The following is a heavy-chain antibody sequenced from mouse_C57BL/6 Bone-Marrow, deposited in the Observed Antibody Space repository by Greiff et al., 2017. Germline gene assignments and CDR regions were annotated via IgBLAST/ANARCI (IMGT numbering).Heavy chain of an antibody. D-gene: IGHD1-1*01. CDR2: ISYDGSN. CDR3: ARINYYGSSRDFDV. CDR1: GYSITSGYY. Sequence: EVQLVESGPGLVKPSQSLSLTCSVTGYSITSGYYWNWIRQFPGNKLEWMGYISYDGSNNYNPSLKNRISITRDTSKNQFFLKLNSVTTEDTATYYCARINYYGSSRDFDVWGTGTTVTGSS. J-gene: IGHJ1*03. V-gene: IGHV3-6*01.